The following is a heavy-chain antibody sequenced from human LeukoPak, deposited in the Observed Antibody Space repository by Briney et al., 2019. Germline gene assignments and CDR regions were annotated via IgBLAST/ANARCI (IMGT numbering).Heavy chain of an antibody. CDR1: GFTFRSYS. CDR3: ARDLVFGVVIIMSY. J-gene: IGHJ4*02. D-gene: IGHD3-3*01. Sequence: GGSLRLSCAASGFTFRSYSMNWVRQAPGKGLEWVSYISSSSSTIYYADSVKGRFTISRDNAKNSLYLQMNSLRAEDTAVYCCARDLVFGVVIIMSYWGQGTLVTVSS. V-gene: IGHV3-48*01. CDR2: ISSSSSTI.